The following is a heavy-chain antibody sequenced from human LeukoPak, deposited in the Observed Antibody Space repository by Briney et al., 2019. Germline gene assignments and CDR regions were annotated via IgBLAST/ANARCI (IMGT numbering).Heavy chain of an antibody. CDR2: ISYGGSNK. Sequence: GGSLRLSCAASGFTFSSYGMHWVRQAPGKGLEWVAVISYGGSNKYYADSVKGRFTISRDNSKNTLYLQMNSLKTEDTALYFCTTSYSGNSWYDWFGPWGQGTLVTVSS. J-gene: IGHJ5*02. V-gene: IGHV3-30*03. CDR1: GFTFSSYG. D-gene: IGHD6-13*01. CDR3: TTSYSGNSWYDWFGP.